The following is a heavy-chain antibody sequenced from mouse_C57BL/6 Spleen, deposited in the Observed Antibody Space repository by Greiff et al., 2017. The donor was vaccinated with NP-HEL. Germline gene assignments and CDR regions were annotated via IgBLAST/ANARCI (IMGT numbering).Heavy chain of an antibody. J-gene: IGHJ3*01. V-gene: IGHV1-82*01. CDR3: ARPGGSSPWFAY. Sequence: QVQLQQSGPELVKPGASVKISCKASGYSFTDYNMNWVKQRPGKGLEWIGRIYPGDGDTNYNGKFKGKATLTADKSSSTAYMQLSSLTSEDSAVYFCARPGGSSPWFAYWGQGTLVTVSA. CDR2: IYPGDGDT. CDR1: GYSFTDYN. D-gene: IGHD1-1*01.